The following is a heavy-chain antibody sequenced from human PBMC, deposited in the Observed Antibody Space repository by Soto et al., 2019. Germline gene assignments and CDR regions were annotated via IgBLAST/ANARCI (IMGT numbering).Heavy chain of an antibody. Sequence: GGSLRLSCAASGFTFSNYGIHWVRQAPGKGLEWVAIIWYDGSNKYYADSVKGRFTISRDNSKNTVYLQMNSLRAEDTAVYYCARDDYYYYYGMDVWGQGTTVTISS. CDR2: IWYDGSNK. CDR3: ARDDYYYYYGMDV. J-gene: IGHJ6*02. V-gene: IGHV3-33*01. CDR1: GFTFSNYG.